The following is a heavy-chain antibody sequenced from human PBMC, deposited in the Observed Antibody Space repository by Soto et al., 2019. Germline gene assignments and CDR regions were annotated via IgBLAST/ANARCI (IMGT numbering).Heavy chain of an antibody. V-gene: IGHV3-53*01. J-gene: IGHJ3*02. CDR2: IYSGGST. CDR3: ARGVSRLGPAFDI. D-gene: IGHD4-4*01. Sequence: PGGSLRLCCAASGFTVSSNYMSWVRQAPGKGLEWVSVIYSGGSTYYADSVKGRFTISRDNSKNTLYLQMNSLRAEDTAVYYCARGVSRLGPAFDIWGQGTMVTVSS. CDR1: GFTVSSNY.